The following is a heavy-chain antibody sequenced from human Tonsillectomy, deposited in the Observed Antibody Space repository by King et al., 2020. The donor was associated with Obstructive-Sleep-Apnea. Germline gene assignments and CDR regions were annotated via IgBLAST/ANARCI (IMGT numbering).Heavy chain of an antibody. V-gene: IGHV3-23*04. CDR2: ISCSGGST. J-gene: IGHJ4*02. CDR3: AKSTGVATRGYDY. D-gene: IGHD5-12*01. CDR1: GFTFSSYA. Sequence: QLVQSGGGLVQPGVSLRLSCAASGFTFSSYAMSWVRQAPGKGLEWVSAISCSGGSTYYADSVKGRFTISRDNSKNTLYLQMNSLSAEDTAVYYCAKSTGVATRGYDYWGQGTLVTVSS.